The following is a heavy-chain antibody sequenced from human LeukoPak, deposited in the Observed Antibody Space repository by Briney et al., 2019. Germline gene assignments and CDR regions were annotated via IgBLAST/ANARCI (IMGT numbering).Heavy chain of an antibody. CDR2: IKEDGIEQ. J-gene: IGHJ4*02. D-gene: IGHD5-18*01. CDR1: GFAFSSFS. CDR3: ARAYTYARY. Sequence: GGSLRLSCAASGFAFSSFSMGWVRQAPGKRLEWLAYIKEDGIEQFFVDSVRGRFTISRDDAKNSLYLQMNSLGADDTAVYYCARAYTYARYWGQGTLVTVSS. V-gene: IGHV3-7*01.